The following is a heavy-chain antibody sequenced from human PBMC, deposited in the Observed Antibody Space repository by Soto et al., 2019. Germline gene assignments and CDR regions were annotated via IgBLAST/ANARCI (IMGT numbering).Heavy chain of an antibody. Sequence: APVKVSCKASCYTFTSYGISWVRQAPGQGLEWMGWISAYNGNTNYAQKLQGRVTMTTDTSTCTAYMELRSLRSDDTAVYYCARDLVGSGSDPTYYFDYWGQGTLVTVS. CDR1: CYTFTSYG. V-gene: IGHV1-18*04. J-gene: IGHJ4*02. CDR3: ARDLVGSGSDPTYYFDY. D-gene: IGHD3-10*01. CDR2: ISAYNGNT.